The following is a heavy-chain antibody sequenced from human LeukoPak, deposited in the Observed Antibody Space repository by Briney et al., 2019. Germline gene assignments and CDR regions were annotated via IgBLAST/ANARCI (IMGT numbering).Heavy chain of an antibody. V-gene: IGHV1-18*01. J-gene: IGHJ4*02. CDR3: ARTLGQGAMAYRYFDC. CDR1: GYTFTSYG. D-gene: IGHD1-26*01. CDR2: ISAYNGNT. Sequence: ASVKVSCKASGYTFTSYGISWVRQAPGQGLEWMGWISAYNGNTNYPQKLQGRVTMTTDTSTSTAYMELRSLRSDDTAVYYCARTLGQGAMAYRYFDCWGQGTLVTVSS.